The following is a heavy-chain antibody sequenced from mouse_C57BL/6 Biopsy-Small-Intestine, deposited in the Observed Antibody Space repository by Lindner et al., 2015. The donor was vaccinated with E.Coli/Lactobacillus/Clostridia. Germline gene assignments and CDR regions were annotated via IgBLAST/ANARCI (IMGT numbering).Heavy chain of an antibody. V-gene: IGHV1-53*01. CDR3: ARVEGSAPKAATASWI. Sequence: PVKVVLQGFWIPFIGYYIEWVRQAPGQGLQWMGRINPNSGVTNYAXSFQGRVTMTRDASITTAYMELSSLRSDDTAIFYCARVEGSAPKAATASWIWGQGTMVTVSS. CDR1: IPFIGYY. J-gene: IGHJ3*01. D-gene: IGHD6-1*01. CDR2: INPNSGVT.